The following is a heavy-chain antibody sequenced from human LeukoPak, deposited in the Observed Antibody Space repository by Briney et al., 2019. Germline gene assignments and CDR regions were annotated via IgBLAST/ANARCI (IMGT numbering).Heavy chain of an antibody. V-gene: IGHV3-21*04. CDR3: AKDGPWIQLWPRGFDY. J-gene: IGHJ4*02. CDR1: GFTFSSYS. Sequence: PGGSLRLSCAASGFTFSSYSMNWVRQAPGKGLEWVSSISSSSTYIYYADSVKGRFTISRDNAKNSLYLQMNSLRAEDTAVYYCAKDGPWIQLWPRGFDYWGQGTLVTVSS. D-gene: IGHD5-18*01. CDR2: ISSSSTYI.